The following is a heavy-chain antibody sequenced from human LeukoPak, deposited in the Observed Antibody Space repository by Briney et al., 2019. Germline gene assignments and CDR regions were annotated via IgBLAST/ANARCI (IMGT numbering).Heavy chain of an antibody. D-gene: IGHD3-22*01. CDR2: ISRSSSTI. V-gene: IGHV3-48*02. CDR1: GFTFSSYS. Sequence: GGSLRLSCAASGFTFSSYSMNWVRRAPGKGLEWVSYISRSSSTIYYADSVKGRFTISRDNAKNSLYLQMNSLRDEDTAVYYCAREIVATNKDWGQGTLVTVSS. CDR3: AREIVATNKD. J-gene: IGHJ4*02.